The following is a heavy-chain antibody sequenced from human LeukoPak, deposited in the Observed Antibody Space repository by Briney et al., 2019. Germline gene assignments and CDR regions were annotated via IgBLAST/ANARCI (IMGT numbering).Heavy chain of an antibody. V-gene: IGHV3-23*01. CDR1: GFTFSSYA. D-gene: IGHD4-11*01. CDR3: AKPTPDYTYAFDV. CDR2: ISATGGST. J-gene: IGHJ3*01. Sequence: GGPLRLSCAASGFTFSSYAMSWVRQAPGKGLEWVSAISATGGSTYYADSVKGRFIISRDNSKNTLYLQMNSLRVEDTAVYSCAKPTPDYTYAFDVWGQGTMVTVSS.